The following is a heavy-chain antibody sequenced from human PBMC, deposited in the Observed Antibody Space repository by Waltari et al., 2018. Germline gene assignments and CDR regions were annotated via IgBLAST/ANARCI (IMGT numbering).Heavy chain of an antibody. CDR2: INHSGST. CDR1: GGSFSGYY. D-gene: IGHD3-10*01. CDR3: ASSAHEFVLWFREMPRGMDV. J-gene: IGHJ6*02. Sequence: QVQLQQWGAGLLKPSETLSLTCAVYGGSFSGYYWSWIRQPPGKGLEWIGEINHSGSTNYTPSLKSRVTISVDTSKNQFSLKLSSVTAADTAVYYCASSAHEFVLWFREMPRGMDVWGQGTTVTVSS. V-gene: IGHV4-34*01.